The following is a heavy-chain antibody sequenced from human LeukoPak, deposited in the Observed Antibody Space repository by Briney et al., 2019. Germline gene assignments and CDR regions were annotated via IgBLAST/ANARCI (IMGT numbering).Heavy chain of an antibody. V-gene: IGHV1-69*05. CDR1: GGTFSSYA. CDR3: AMSYSSRWYGAFDI. J-gene: IGHJ3*02. CDR2: IIPIFGTA. Sequence: SVKVCCKASGGTFSSYAISWVRQAPGQGLEWMGGIIPIFGTANYAQKFQGRVTITTDESKSTAYMELSSLRSEYTAVYYCAMSYSSRWYGAFDIWGQGTMVTVSS. D-gene: IGHD6-13*01.